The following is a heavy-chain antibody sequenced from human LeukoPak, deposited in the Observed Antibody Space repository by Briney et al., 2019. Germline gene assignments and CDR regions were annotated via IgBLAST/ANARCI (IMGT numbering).Heavy chain of an antibody. CDR3: AKGREAYSGSYTPFDS. CDR1: GFTFSSYA. CDR2: ISGSGGST. V-gene: IGHV3-23*01. J-gene: IGHJ4*02. Sequence: PGGSLRLSCAASGFTFSSYAMSWVRQAPGKGLEWVSAISGSGGSTYYADSVKGRFTISRGSSKNTLYLQMNSLTAQDTAVYYCAKGREAYSGSYTPFDSWGQGTLVTVSS. D-gene: IGHD1-26*01.